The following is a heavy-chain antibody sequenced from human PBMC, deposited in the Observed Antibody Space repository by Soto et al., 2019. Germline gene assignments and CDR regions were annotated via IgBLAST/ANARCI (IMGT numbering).Heavy chain of an antibody. V-gene: IGHV2-5*02. CDR3: AHFLMSTLDFYY. Sequence: QITLKESGPTLVKPTQTLTLTCTFSVFSLSTNGVALGWIRQPPGQALEWLALVYWDDDKRYSPSLKSRLTIAQDTSKTQVVLTMTNMHPVDTATYYCAHFLMSTLDFYYWGQGPLVSVSS. D-gene: IGHD3-16*01. CDR2: VYWDDDK. J-gene: IGHJ4*02. CDR1: VFSLSTNGVA.